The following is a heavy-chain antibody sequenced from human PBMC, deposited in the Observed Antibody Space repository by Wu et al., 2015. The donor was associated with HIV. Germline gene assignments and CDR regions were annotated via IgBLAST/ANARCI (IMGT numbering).Heavy chain of an antibody. CDR2: ISAYNGNT. V-gene: IGHV1-18*01. J-gene: IGHJ3*02. CDR1: GYTFTSYG. CDR3: ARPAAPNYYDSSGRGDGDAFDI. D-gene: IGHD3-22*01. Sequence: QVQLVQSGAEVKKPGASVKVSCKASGYTFTSYGISWVRQAPGQGLEWMGWISAYNGNTNYAQKLQGRVTMTTDTSTSTAYMELRSLRSDDTAVYYCARPAAPNYYDSSGRGDGDAFDIWGQGTMVTVSS.